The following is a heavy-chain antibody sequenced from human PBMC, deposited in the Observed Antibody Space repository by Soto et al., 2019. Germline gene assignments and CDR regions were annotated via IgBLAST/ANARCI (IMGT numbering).Heavy chain of an antibody. CDR1: EFTFSTYW. Sequence: PGGSLRLSCAASEFTFSTYWMTWVRQAPGKGLEWVANIEGDGNEKNYVDSVKGRFTVSRDNAKRSLYPQMNSLRVEDTAVYYCVRGLYTGSPHFFYWGQGTLVTVS. CDR3: VRGLYTGSPHFFY. J-gene: IGHJ4*02. CDR2: IEGDGNEK. D-gene: IGHD1-1*01. V-gene: IGHV3-7*05.